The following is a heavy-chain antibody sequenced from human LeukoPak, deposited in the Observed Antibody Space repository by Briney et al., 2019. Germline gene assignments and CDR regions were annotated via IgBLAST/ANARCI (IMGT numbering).Heavy chain of an antibody. D-gene: IGHD5-12*01. V-gene: IGHV3-23*01. CDR2: ISGSGGST. J-gene: IGHJ4*02. CDR1: GFTFSSYA. CDR3: AKGRYSGTTYYDY. Sequence: PGGSLRLSCAASGFTFSSYAMSWVRQAPGKGLEWVSAISGSGGSTYYADSVKGRFTISRDNAKNSLYLQMNSLRAEDTAMYYCAKGRYSGTTYYDYWGQGTLVTVSS.